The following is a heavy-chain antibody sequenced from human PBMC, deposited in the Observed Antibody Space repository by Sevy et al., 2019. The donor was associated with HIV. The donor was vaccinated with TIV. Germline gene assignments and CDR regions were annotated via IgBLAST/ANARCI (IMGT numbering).Heavy chain of an antibody. CDR2: VYDSGNS. V-gene: IGHV4-59*01. CDR1: GGSINSFF. CDR3: ARGGGIYYDSRGFHPQYYFDS. J-gene: IGHJ4*02. Sequence: SETLSLTCAVSGGSINSFFWSWIRQSPGKGLEWIGYVYDSGNSVYNPSLRSRVTISVDSSKNQFSLKLSSVTAADTAVNYCARGGGIYYDSRGFHPQYYFDSWGQGTLVTVSS. D-gene: IGHD3-22*01.